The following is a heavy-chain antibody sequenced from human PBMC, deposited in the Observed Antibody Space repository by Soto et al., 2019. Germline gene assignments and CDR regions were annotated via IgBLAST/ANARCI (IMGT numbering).Heavy chain of an antibody. D-gene: IGHD5-12*01. CDR3: ARGDSGYLYYYYYYMDV. J-gene: IGHJ6*03. CDR1: GGSISSYY. V-gene: IGHV4-59*08. CDR2: IYYSGST. Sequence: SETLSLTCTVSGGSISSYYWSWIRQPPGKGLEWIGYIYYSGSTNYNPSLKSRVTISVDTSKNQFSLKLSSVTAADTAVYYCARGDSGYLYYYYYYMDVWGKGTTVTVSS.